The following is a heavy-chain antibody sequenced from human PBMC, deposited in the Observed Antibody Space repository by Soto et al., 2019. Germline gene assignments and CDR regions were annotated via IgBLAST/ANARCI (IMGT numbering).Heavy chain of an antibody. CDR3: ARDREAGYNFYYGMDV. J-gene: IGHJ6*01. Sequence: KPSETLSVICSFSVADINTYSWTWIRQPAGKGLEWIGRIYTSASINYNPSLKGRVTLSVDTSTNQVSLRLASVTAADTAIYYCARDREAGYNFYYGMDVWGQGTPVTGSS. CDR1: VADINTYS. CDR2: IYTSASI. D-gene: IGHD6-19*01. V-gene: IGHV4-4*07.